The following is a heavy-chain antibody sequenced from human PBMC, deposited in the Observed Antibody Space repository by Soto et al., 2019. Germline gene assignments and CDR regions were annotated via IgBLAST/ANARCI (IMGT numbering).Heavy chain of an antibody. Sequence: QVQLVQSGPEVRKPGASVKVSCKAAGYTFTNYGINWVRQAPGQGPEWMGWISGYNGNTNFAQKFQGRVTMTTDTSTNTAYMELRSLRSDDTAVYYCARGVDSSVGYFDFWGQGTLVTVSS. V-gene: IGHV1-18*01. CDR3: ARGVDSSVGYFDF. J-gene: IGHJ4*02. D-gene: IGHD3-22*01. CDR1: GYTFTNYG. CDR2: ISGYNGNT.